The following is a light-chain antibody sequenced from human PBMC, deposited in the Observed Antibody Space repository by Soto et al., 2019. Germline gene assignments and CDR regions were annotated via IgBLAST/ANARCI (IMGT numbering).Light chain of an antibody. CDR1: SSNIGSNT. Sequence: QSVLTQSPSASGTPGQTVTISCSGSSSNIGSNTMNWYQQFPVTAPKLFIYSDDQRPSGVPDRFSGSRSGTSASLTISGLQSEDEADYFCSTWDDALNGVVFGGGTKLTVL. CDR2: SDD. J-gene: IGLJ2*01. V-gene: IGLV1-44*01. CDR3: STWDDALNGVV.